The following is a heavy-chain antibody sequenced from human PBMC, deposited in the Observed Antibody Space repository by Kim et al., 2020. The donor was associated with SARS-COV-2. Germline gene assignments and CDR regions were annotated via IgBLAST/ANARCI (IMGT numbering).Heavy chain of an antibody. J-gene: IGHJ4*02. CDR2: IYYIGST. Sequence: SETLSLTCSVSGGSISTSNYYWGWIRQSPGKGLEWIGSIYYIGSTYYNPSLKSRVTISADTSKSQFSLKLTSVPAADTAVYYCARSSTTVTSRFDFWGQG. V-gene: IGHV4-39*01. D-gene: IGHD4-17*01. CDR1: GGSISTSNYY. CDR3: ARSSTTVTSRFDF.